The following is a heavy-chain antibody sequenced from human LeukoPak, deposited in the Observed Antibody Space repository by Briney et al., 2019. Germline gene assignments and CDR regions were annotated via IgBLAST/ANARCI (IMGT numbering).Heavy chain of an antibody. CDR1: GGSISSSSYY. J-gene: IGHJ6*02. CDR2: IYYSGST. Sequence: SETLSLTCTVSGGSISSSSYYWGWIRQPPGKGLEWIGSIYYSGSTYYNPSLKSRVTISVDTSKNQFSLKLSSVTAADTAVYYCARDYDFWSGYGYGMDVWGQGTTVTVSS. CDR3: ARDYDFWSGYGYGMDV. V-gene: IGHV4-39*07. D-gene: IGHD3-3*01.